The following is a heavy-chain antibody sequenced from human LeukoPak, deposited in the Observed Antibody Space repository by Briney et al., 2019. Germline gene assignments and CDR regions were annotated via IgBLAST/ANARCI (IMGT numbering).Heavy chain of an antibody. CDR2: ISSSSSYI. V-gene: IGHV3-21*01. J-gene: IGHJ4*02. Sequence: GGSLRLSCAASGFTFSSYSMNWVRQAPGKGLEWVSSISSSSSYIYYADSVKGRFTISRDNAKNSLYLQMNSLRAEDTAVYYCAGDPSYYYDSSGYSPDYWGQGTLVTVSS. CDR3: AGDPSYYYDSSGYSPDY. D-gene: IGHD3-22*01. CDR1: GFTFSSYS.